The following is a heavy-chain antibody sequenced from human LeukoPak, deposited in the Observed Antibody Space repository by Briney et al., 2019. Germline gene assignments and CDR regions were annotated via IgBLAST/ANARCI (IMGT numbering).Heavy chain of an antibody. Sequence: PGGSRRLSCAASGFTFSSYSMNWVRQAPGKGLEWVSSISSSSSYIYYADSVKGRFTISRDNAKNSLYLQMNSLRAEDTAVYYCARTLRRRWLQSTYGMDVWGQGTTVTVSS. V-gene: IGHV3-21*01. CDR1: GFTFSSYS. CDR2: ISSSSSYI. CDR3: ARTLRRRWLQSTYGMDV. J-gene: IGHJ6*02. D-gene: IGHD5-24*01.